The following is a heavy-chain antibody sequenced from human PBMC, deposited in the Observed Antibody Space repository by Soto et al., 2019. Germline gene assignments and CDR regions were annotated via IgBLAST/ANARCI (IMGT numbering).Heavy chain of an antibody. V-gene: IGHV1-8*01. CDR3: ERTVVDATPSDY. J-gene: IGHJ4*02. CDR2: MNPNSGNT. D-gene: IGHD2-15*01. Sequence: QVQLVQSGAEVKKPGASVKVSCKASGYTFTSYDINWVRQATGKGLEWMGWMNPNSGNTGYAQKFQGRVTMTRNTSTSTAYMELSSLRSEDTDVYYGERTVVDATPSDYGGQGTLVSVS. CDR1: GYTFTSYD.